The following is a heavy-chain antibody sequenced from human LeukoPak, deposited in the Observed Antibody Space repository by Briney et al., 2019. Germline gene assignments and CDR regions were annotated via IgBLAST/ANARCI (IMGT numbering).Heavy chain of an antibody. CDR3: AKDTMGYYGSGSYSPLLN. J-gene: IGHJ4*02. D-gene: IGHD3-10*01. Sequence: GGSLRLSCAASGFTFDDYAMHWVRQPPGKGLEGVSGISWNSGSIVYADSVRGRFTISRDNAKTSLNLQINRLRAEDTALYYCAKDTMGYYGSGSYSPLLNWGQGTLVTVSS. V-gene: IGHV3-9*01. CDR1: GFTFDDYA. CDR2: ISWNSGSI.